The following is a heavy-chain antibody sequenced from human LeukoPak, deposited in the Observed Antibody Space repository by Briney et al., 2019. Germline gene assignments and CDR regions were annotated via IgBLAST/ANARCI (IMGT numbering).Heavy chain of an antibody. J-gene: IGHJ4*02. CDR1: GYTFTTYD. CDR2: MNPDSGDT. V-gene: IGHV1-8*01. CDR3: ARGLGDYHTDWFPVSGY. Sequence: GASVKVSCKASGYTFTTYDMTWVRQATGQGPEWMGWMNPDSGDTAYAQKFQGRVTMTRDTSISTAYMESSGLGSEDTAIYYCARGLGDYHTDWFPVSGYWGQGTLVTISS. D-gene: IGHD3-9*01.